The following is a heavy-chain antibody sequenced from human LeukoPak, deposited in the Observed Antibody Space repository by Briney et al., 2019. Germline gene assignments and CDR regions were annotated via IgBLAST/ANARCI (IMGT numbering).Heavy chain of an antibody. CDR3: ARDRAMYGSGSRDY. CDR1: GYTFTSYG. J-gene: IGHJ4*02. Sequence: ASVKVSCKASGYTFTSYGISWVRQAPGQGLEWMGWISAYNGNTNYAQKLQGRVTMTTDTSTSTAYMELRSLRSDDTAVYYCARDRAMYGSGSRDYWGQGTLVTVSS. V-gene: IGHV1-18*01. D-gene: IGHD3-10*01. CDR2: ISAYNGNT.